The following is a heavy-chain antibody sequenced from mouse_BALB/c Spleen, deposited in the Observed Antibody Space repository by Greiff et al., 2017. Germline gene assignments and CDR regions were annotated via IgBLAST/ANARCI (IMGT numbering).Heavy chain of an antibody. J-gene: IGHJ3*01. D-gene: IGHD2-14*01. CDR2: ISYSGST. CDR3: ASAYYRSWFAY. CDR1: GYSITSDYA. V-gene: IGHV3-2*02. Sequence: EVKLEESGPGLVKPSQSLSLTCTVTGYSITSDYAWNWIRQFPGNKLEWMGYISYSGSTSYNPSLKSRISITRDTSKNQFFLQLNSVTTEDTATYYCASAYYRSWFAYWGQGTLVTVSA.